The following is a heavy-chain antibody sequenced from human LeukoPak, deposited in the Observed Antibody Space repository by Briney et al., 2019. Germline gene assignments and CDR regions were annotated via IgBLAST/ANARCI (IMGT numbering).Heavy chain of an antibody. CDR1: AFTFSSNA. CDR3: AKTYYYDSSGYFYAFDI. J-gene: IGHJ3*02. V-gene: IGHV3-23*01. D-gene: IGHD3-22*01. CDR2: ISGSGGST. Sequence: PGGSLRLSCAASAFTFSSNAMSCVRHAPGKGLEWVSAISGSGGSTYYADSVKGRFTISRDNSKNTPYLQMNSRRAEDTAVYYCAKTYYYDSSGYFYAFDIWGQGTMVTVSS.